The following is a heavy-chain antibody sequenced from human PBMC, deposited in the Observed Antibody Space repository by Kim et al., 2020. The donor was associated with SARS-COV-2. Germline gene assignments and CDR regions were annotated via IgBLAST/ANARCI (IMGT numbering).Heavy chain of an antibody. Sequence: GGSLRLSCAASGFTFSSYGMHWVRQAPGKGLEWVAVIWYDGSNKYYADSVKGRFTISRDNSKNTLYLQMNSLRAEDTAVYYCAKAFWAYCSGGSCYTLDYWGQGTLVTVSS. CDR1: GFTFSSYG. V-gene: IGHV3-33*06. CDR2: IWYDGSNK. J-gene: IGHJ4*02. CDR3: AKAFWAYCSGGSCYTLDY. D-gene: IGHD2-15*01.